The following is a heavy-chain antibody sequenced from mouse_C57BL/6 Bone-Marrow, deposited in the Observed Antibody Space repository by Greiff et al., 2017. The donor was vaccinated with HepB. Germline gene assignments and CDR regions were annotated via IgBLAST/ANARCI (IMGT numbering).Heavy chain of an antibody. J-gene: IGHJ4*01. CDR2: IRSKSSNYAT. V-gene: IGHV10-3*01. D-gene: IGHD2-1*01. Sequence: DVQLVESGGGLVQPKGSLKLSCAASGFTFNTYAMHWVRQAPGKGLEWVARIRSKSSNYATYYADSVKDRFTISRDDSQSMLYLQMNNLKTEDTATYYCVRDLLPDYGNYFYAMDYWGQGTSVTVSS. CDR3: VRDLLPDYGNYFYAMDY. CDR1: GFTFNTYA.